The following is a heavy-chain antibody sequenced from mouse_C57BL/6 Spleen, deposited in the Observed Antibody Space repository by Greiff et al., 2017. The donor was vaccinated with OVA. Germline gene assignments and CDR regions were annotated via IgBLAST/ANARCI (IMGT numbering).Heavy chain of an antibody. CDR2: IYPGDGDT. D-gene: IGHD2-1*01. CDR1: GYAFSSSW. Sequence: VQLQQSGPELVKPGASVKISCKASGYAFSSSWMNWVKQRPGKGLEWIGRIYPGDGDTNYNGKFKGKATLSADKSSSTAYMQLSSLTSEDSAVYFCARTLYGNYAMDYWGQGTSVTVSS. J-gene: IGHJ4*01. V-gene: IGHV1-82*01. CDR3: ARTLYGNYAMDY.